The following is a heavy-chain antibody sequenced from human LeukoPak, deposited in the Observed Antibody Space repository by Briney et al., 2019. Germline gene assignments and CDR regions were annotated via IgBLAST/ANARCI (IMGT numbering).Heavy chain of an antibody. V-gene: IGHV3-30*01. CDR2: ISYDGTDK. CDR3: ARAGYCTTTTCYYRGIDF. J-gene: IGHJ4*02. Sequence: GGSLRLSCAASGFTFSNFAVLWVRQAPGKGLEWVAVISYDGTDKYYADSVKGRFTISRDTSNNTLYLQMNSLRAEDTAVYYCARAGYCTTTTCYYRGIDFWGQGTLVTVSS. CDR1: GFTFSNFA. D-gene: IGHD2-2*01.